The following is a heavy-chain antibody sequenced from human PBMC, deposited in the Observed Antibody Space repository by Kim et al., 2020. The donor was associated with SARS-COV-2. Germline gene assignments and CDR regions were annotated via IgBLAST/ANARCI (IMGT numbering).Heavy chain of an antibody. D-gene: IGHD2-15*01. V-gene: IGHV5-51*01. CDR1: RYTFANYW. J-gene: IGHJ3*01. Sequence: GESLKISCRGSRYTFANYWIGWVRQMPGKGLEWRGIVKPGDSETRYSPSFQGQVIISVDMSISTAYLERSSLQASDTVMYFCAKAGALVAPDGFDVWGQG. CDR2: VKPGDSET. CDR3: AKAGALVAPDGFDV.